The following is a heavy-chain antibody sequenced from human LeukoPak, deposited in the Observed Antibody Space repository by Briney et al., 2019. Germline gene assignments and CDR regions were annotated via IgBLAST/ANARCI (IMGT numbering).Heavy chain of an antibody. CDR3: ARVMDSYYDSSGSDY. J-gene: IGHJ4*02. V-gene: IGHV1-2*02. D-gene: IGHD3-22*01. Sequence: ASVKVSCKASGYTFTGYYMHWVRQAPGQGLEWMGWINPNSGGTNYAQKFQGRITMTRGTSISTAYMELNRLRSDDTAVYYCARVMDSYYDSSGSDYWGQGTLVTVSS. CDR2: INPNSGGT. CDR1: GYTFTGYY.